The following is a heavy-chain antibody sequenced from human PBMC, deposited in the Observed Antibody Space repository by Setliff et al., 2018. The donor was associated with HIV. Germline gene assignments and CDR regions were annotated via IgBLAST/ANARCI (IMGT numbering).Heavy chain of an antibody. V-gene: IGHV3-13*01. CDR1: GFIFSSHD. CDR2: IGTGGDT. CDR3: AREIQVVYTGGHYFYGMDV. Sequence: GGSLRLSCEASGFIFSSHDFHWVRQAAGQGLEVVSAIGTGGDTYYVDSVKGRFTISRDNARNSLYLQMNNLGAGDTAVYYCAREIQVVYTGGHYFYGMDVWGQGTAVTVSS. J-gene: IGHJ6*02. D-gene: IGHD3-16*01.